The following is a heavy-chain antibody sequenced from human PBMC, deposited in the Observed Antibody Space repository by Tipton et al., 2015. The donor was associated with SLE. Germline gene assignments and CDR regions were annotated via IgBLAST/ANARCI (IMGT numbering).Heavy chain of an antibody. Sequence: TLSLTCTVSGGSISSYYWSWIRQPPGKGLEWIGYICYSGSTNYNPSLKSRVTISVDTSKNQFSLKLSSVTAADTAVYYCATPGYCSGGSCYPALGYWGQGTLVTVSS. CDR1: GGSISSYY. J-gene: IGHJ4*02. CDR2: ICYSGST. CDR3: ATPGYCSGGSCYPALGY. D-gene: IGHD2-15*01. V-gene: IGHV4-59*12.